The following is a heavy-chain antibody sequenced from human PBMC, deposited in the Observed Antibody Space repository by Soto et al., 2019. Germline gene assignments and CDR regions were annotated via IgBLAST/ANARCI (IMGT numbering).Heavy chain of an antibody. Sequence: QLQLQESGPGLVKPSETLSLTCTVSGGSISSSSYYWGWIRQPPGKGLEWIGSIYYSGSTYYNPSLKSRVTISVDTSKNQFSLKLSSVTAADTAVYYCARFGELLSDAFDIWGQGTMVNVSS. CDR3: ARFGELLSDAFDI. CDR2: IYYSGST. V-gene: IGHV4-39*01. J-gene: IGHJ3*02. CDR1: GGSISSSSYY. D-gene: IGHD3-10*01.